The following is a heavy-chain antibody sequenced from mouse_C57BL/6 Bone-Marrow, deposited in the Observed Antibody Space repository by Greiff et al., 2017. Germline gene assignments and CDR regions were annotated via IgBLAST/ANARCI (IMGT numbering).Heavy chain of an antibody. CDR2: IDPNSGGT. D-gene: IGHD3-3*01. V-gene: IGHV1-72*01. CDR3: ARGGLLVLYYAMDY. CDR1: GYTFTSYW. J-gene: IGHJ4*01. Sequence: QVQLQQSGAELVKPGASVKLSCKASGYTFTSYWMHWVKQRPGRGLEWIGRIDPNSGGTKYNEKFKSKAILTVDKPSSTAYMQLSSLTSEDSAVYYCARGGLLVLYYAMDYWGQGTSVTVSS.